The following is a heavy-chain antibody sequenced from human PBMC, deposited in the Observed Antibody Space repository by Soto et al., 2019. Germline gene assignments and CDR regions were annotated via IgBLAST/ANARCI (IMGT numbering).Heavy chain of an antibody. J-gene: IGHJ3*02. D-gene: IGHD6-6*01. CDR2: IYYSGST. CDR3: ASQSSSSLPGTDAFDI. CDR1: GGSISSGDYY. V-gene: IGHV4-30-4*01. Sequence: SESLSLTCTFSGGSISSGDYYWSWIRQPPGKGLEWIGYIYYSGSTYYNPSLKSRVTISVDTSKNQFSLKLSSVTAADMAVYYCASQSSSSLPGTDAFDIWGQGTMVTVSS.